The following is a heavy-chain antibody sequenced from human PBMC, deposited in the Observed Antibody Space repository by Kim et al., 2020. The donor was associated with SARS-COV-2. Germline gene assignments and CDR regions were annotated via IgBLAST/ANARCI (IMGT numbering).Heavy chain of an antibody. CDR1: GGSITRNHW. Sequence: SETLSLTCDVYGGSITRNHWRSWVRQAPGKGLEWIGEIYHSGSTNYNPSLKSRVNILLDKSKNQFSLNLYSVTAADTALYFCARPGALGAEEAGYEFDSWGQGTMVTVTS. J-gene: IGHJ3*02. CDR2: IYHSGST. D-gene: IGHD2-15*01. CDR3: ARPGALGAEEAGYEFDS. V-gene: IGHV4-4*02.